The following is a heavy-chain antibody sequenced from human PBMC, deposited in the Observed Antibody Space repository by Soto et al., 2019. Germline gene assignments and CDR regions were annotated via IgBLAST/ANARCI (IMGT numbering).Heavy chain of an antibody. D-gene: IGHD3-22*01. J-gene: IGHJ5*02. Sequence: GGSLRISCAAPGFRFSHYSLHWVRQPPGKGVEWVALLSYDGDNRYFSDSVRGRFTISRDNYEATVKLEMNDMTLYDTANHSRVSPSPDSSTGFDLWGRGTLVTVS. CDR2: LSYDGDNR. CDR3: VSPSPDSSTGFDL. CDR1: GFRFSHYS. V-gene: IGHV3-30-3*01.